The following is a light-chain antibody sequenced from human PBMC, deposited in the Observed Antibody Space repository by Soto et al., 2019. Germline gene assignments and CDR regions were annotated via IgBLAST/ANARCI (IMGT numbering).Light chain of an antibody. V-gene: IGKV3-11*01. J-gene: IGKJ4*01. CDR2: DAS. Sequence: EIVLTQSPATLSLSPGERATLSGGASQSVSRYLAWYQQKPGQAPRLLIYDASSRAAGIPARFSGSGSGTDFTLSISSLEPEDFAVYYCLQRSNWPPLTFGGGTKVDI. CDR1: QSVSRY. CDR3: LQRSNWPPLT.